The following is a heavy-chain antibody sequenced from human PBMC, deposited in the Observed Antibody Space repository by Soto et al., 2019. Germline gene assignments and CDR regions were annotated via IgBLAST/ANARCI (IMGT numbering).Heavy chain of an antibody. CDR1: GGSFSGYY. V-gene: IGHV4-34*01. D-gene: IGHD3-22*01. CDR3: ARGPPTGAVSGYWSGGCFDY. Sequence: PSESLSLTCAVYGGSFSGYYWSWIRQPPGKGLEWIGEINPSGSTNYNPSLKSRVTISVDTSKNQFSLKLSSVTAADTAVYYCARGPPTGAVSGYWSGGCFDYWGQGTLVTVSS. J-gene: IGHJ4*02. CDR2: INPSGST.